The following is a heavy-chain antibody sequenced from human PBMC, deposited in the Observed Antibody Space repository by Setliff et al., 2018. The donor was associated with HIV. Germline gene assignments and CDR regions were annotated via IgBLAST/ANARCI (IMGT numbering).Heavy chain of an antibody. V-gene: IGHV3-7*01. D-gene: IGHD3-10*01. CDR3: ARLRPYNSALDY. CDR2: IKQDGSEK. Sequence: GGSLRLSCAASGFRFSSYWMSWVRQAPGKGLEWVANIKQDGSEKYYVDSVRGRFTISRDNAKNALFLQMNSLRPEDTAVYYCARLRPYNSALDYWGQGTLVTVSS. CDR1: GFRFSSYW. J-gene: IGHJ4*02.